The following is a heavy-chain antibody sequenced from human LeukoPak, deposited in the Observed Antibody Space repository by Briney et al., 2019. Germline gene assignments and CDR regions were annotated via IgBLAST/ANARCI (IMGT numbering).Heavy chain of an antibody. CDR1: GLTFSSYV. Sequence: GGSLRLSCAASGLTFSSYVMSWVRQAPGKGLEWASSISGSGGSTYYADSVKGRFTISRDNSKNTLYLQMNSLRAEDTAVYFCANPPYGDPTGGIFDSCGPGTLVTVSS. J-gene: IGHJ4*01. D-gene: IGHD4-17*01. V-gene: IGHV3-23*01. CDR2: ISGSGGST. CDR3: ANPPYGDPTGGIFDS.